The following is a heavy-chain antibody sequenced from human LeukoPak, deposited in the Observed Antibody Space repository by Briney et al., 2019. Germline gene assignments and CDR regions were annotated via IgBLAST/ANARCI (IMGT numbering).Heavy chain of an antibody. Sequence: GASVKVSCKASGYTFTGYNMQWLRQAPGQGLEWMGWINPNSGGTNYAQKFQGRVIMTRDTSISTAYMELSRLRSDDTAVYYCARDGHFDCWGQGTLVTVSS. CDR2: INPNSGGT. V-gene: IGHV1-2*02. CDR1: GYTFTGYN. CDR3: ARDGHFDC. J-gene: IGHJ4*02.